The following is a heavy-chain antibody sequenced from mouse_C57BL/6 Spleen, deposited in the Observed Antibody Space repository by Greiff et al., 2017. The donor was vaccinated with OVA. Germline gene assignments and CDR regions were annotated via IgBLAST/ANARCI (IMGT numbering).Heavy chain of an antibody. D-gene: IGHD1-1*01. CDR3: ARRGVRYGSSYWYFDV. Sequence: QVQLKESGPGILQSSQTLTLTCSFSGFSLSTSGMGVSWIRQPPGKGLEWLAHIYWDDDKRYNPSLKSRLTISKDTSRNQVFLKITSVDTADTATYYCARRGVRYGSSYWYFDVWGTGTTVTVSS. V-gene: IGHV8-12*01. J-gene: IGHJ1*03. CDR1: GFSLSTSGMG. CDR2: IYWDDDK.